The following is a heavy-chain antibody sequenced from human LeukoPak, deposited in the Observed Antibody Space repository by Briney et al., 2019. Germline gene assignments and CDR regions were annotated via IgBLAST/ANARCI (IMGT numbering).Heavy chain of an antibody. D-gene: IGHD2-21*02. CDR1: GFSLSSYA. CDR2: IWYDGGNK. Sequence: GRSLRLSCAASGFSLSSYAMHWVRQAPGKGLEWVAVIWYDGGNKYYADSVKGRFTISRDNSKNTLYLEMNSLRAEDTAVYYCARGLTQIPRLATGLGHWGQGTLVTVSS. V-gene: IGHV3-33*01. CDR3: ARGLTQIPRLATGLGH. J-gene: IGHJ4*02.